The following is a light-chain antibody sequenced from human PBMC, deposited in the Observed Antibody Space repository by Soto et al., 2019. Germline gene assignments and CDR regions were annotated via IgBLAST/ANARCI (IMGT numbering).Light chain of an antibody. Sequence: QSALTQPASVSGSPGQSLTISCTGTSNDVGGYNYVSWYQQHPGKAPKLMIYDVSNRPSGVSNRFSGSKSGNTASLTISGVQAEDEADYYCSSYTTSSTLVVFGGGTKLTVL. CDR1: SNDVGGYNY. CDR3: SSYTTSSTLVV. J-gene: IGLJ2*01. CDR2: DVS. V-gene: IGLV2-14*01.